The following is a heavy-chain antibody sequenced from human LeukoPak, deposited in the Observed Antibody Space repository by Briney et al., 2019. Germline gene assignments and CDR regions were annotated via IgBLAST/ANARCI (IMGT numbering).Heavy chain of an antibody. J-gene: IGHJ4*02. Sequence: GGSLRLSCAASGFTFGSIAMSWVRQAPGKGLEWVSVITSGGGTTYYADSVKGRFTVSRDNSKNTLYLQMNSLTVEDTAIYYCAKKGSSLYEEYYFDYWGQGTLVTVSS. CDR2: ITSGGGTT. CDR3: AKKGSSLYEEYYFDY. D-gene: IGHD6-13*01. V-gene: IGHV3-23*01. CDR1: GFTFGSIA.